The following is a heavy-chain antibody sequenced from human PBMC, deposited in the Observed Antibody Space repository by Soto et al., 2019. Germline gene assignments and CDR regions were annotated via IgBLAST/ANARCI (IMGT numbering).Heavy chain of an antibody. J-gene: IGHJ6*02. V-gene: IGHV1-69*01. CDR3: ARDTIERYSYGYGSIYYYGMDV. CDR1: GGTFSSYA. CDR2: IIPIFGTA. D-gene: IGHD5-18*01. Sequence: QVQLVQSGAEVKKPGSSVKVSCKASGGTFSSYAISWVRQAPGQGLEWMGGIIPIFGTANYAQKFQGRVTITADESTSTAYMELSSLRSEDTAVYYCARDTIERYSYGYGSIYYYGMDVWGQGTTVTVSS.